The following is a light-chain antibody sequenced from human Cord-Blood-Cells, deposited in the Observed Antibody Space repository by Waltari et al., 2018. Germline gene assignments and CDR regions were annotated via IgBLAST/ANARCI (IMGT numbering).Light chain of an antibody. CDR3: CSYAGSSTFYV. CDR1: SSDVGSYNL. CDR2: EGS. J-gene: IGLJ1*01. Sequence: QSALTQPASVSGSPGQSITISCTGPSSDVGSYNLVSWYQQHPGKAPKLMIYEGSKRPSGVSNRFSGSKSGNTASPTISGLQAEDEADYYCCSYAGSSTFYVFGTGTKVTVL. V-gene: IGLV2-23*03.